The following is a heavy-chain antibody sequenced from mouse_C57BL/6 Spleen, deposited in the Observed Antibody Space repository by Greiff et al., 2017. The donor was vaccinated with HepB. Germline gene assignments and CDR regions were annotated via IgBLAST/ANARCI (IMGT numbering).Heavy chain of an antibody. CDR2: IDPSDSET. D-gene: IGHD1-1*02. J-gene: IGHJ2*01. V-gene: IGHV1-52*01. Sequence: QVQLQQSGAELVRPGSSVKLSCKASGYTFTSYWMHWVKQRPIQGLEWIGNIDPSDSETHYNQKFKDKATLTVDKSSSTAYMQLSSLTSEDSAVYYCARRGSYRVFDYWGQGTTLTVSS. CDR3: ARRGSYRVFDY. CDR1: GYTFTSYW.